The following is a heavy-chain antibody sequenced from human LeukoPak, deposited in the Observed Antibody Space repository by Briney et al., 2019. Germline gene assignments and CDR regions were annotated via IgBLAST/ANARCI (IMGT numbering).Heavy chain of an antibody. J-gene: IGHJ4*02. D-gene: IGHD6-19*01. Sequence: GGSLRLSCAASGFTFSSYAMSWVRQAPGKGLEWVSAISGSGGSTYYADSVKGRFTISRDNDKNSLYLQMNSLRAEDTAVYYCARDTLYSSGWYSNXGXGTLVTVSS. V-gene: IGHV3-23*01. CDR3: ARDTLYSSGWYSN. CDR2: ISGSGGST. CDR1: GFTFSSYA.